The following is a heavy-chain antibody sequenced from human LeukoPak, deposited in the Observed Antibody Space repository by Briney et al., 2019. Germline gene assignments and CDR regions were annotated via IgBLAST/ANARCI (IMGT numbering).Heavy chain of an antibody. J-gene: IGHJ4*02. D-gene: IGHD2/OR15-2a*01. CDR3: ARRTFYRPFDY. V-gene: IGHV4-39*01. CDR2: ADSSGDT. CDR1: GGSISDSYYY. Sequence: SETLSLTCTVSGGSISDSYYYWGWIRQPPGKGLEWIANADSSGDTYYNASLKSRVTIYMDISKSQFFLNLNSVTTADAAMYYCARRTFYRPFDYWGQGTLVTVSS.